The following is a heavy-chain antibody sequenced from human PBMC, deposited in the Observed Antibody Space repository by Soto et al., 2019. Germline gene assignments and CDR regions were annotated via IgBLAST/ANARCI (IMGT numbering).Heavy chain of an antibody. CDR3: ARGRDGDY. CDR1: GYAFTTYG. D-gene: IGHD6-6*01. CDR2: ISAHNGNT. V-gene: IGHV1-18*01. Sequence: QVHLVQSGAEVKKPGASVKVSCQGSGYAFTTYGITWVRQAPGQGLEWMGWISAHNGNTNYAQKLQGRVTVTRDTPTSTAYMERRSLRYDDKAVYYCARGRDGDYWGQGALVTVSS. J-gene: IGHJ4*02.